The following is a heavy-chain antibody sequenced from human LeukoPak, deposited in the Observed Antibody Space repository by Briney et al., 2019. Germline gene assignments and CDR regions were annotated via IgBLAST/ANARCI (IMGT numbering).Heavy chain of an antibody. CDR3: ARDLPIAARPGVWFDP. V-gene: IGHV4-38-2*02. J-gene: IGHJ5*02. Sequence: SETLSLTCTVFGYSISSGYYWGWIRQPPGKGLEWIGSIYYSGSTYYNPSLKSRVTISVDTSKNQFSLKLSSVTAADTAVYYCARDLPIAARPGVWFDPWGQGTLVTVSS. CDR2: IYYSGST. CDR1: GYSISSGYY. D-gene: IGHD6-6*01.